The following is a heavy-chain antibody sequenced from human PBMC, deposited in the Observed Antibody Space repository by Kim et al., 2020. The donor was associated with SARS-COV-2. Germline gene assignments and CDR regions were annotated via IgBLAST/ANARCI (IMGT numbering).Heavy chain of an antibody. D-gene: IGHD5-18*01. Sequence: YYADSVKGRFTISRDNSKNTLYLQMNSLRAEDTAVYYCAKTVPPYMYFDYWGQGTLVTVSS. V-gene: IGHV3-23*01. CDR3: AKTVPPYMYFDY. J-gene: IGHJ4*02.